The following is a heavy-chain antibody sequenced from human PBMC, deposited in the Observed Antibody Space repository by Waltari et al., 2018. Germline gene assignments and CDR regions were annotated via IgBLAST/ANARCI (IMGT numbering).Heavy chain of an antibody. J-gene: IGHJ4*01. D-gene: IGHD3-22*01. V-gene: IGHV4-34*01. CDR3: ARGNYHDSPRLDW. CDR1: EGSLADYL. CDR2: IYHNGHT. Sequence: QTQLHQWGAGLVKPSETLSLTFAVFEGSLADYLWTWVRHSPGKGLEWIGEIYHNGHTNYNPSLGRRVTISLDTSKNQFSLKLTSVTAADTAVYYCARGNYHDSPRLDWWGHGNLVTVSS.